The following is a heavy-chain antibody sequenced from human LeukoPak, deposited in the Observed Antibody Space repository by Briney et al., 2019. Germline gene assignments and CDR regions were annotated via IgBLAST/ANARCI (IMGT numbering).Heavy chain of an antibody. D-gene: IGHD2-15*01. V-gene: IGHV3-33*01. CDR2: IWYDGSNK. CDR1: GFTFSNYG. J-gene: IGHJ4*02. CDR3: ARGSSIVVVVAALAY. Sequence: GGSLRLSCAASGFTFSNYGMHWVRQAPGKGLEWVAVIWYDGSNKYYADSVKGRFTISRDNSKNTLYLQMNSLRAEDTAVYYCARGSSIVVVVAALAYWGQGTLVTVSS.